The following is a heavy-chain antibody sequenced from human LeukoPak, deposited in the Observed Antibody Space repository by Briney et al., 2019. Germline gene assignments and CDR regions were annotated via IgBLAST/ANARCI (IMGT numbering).Heavy chain of an antibody. CDR2: INPSGAYT. J-gene: IGHJ4*02. D-gene: IGHD3-22*01. Sequence: GAPVKVSYTSSDYMFTTSYMHWVGQAPGQGGEGMGGINPSGAYTTYAQSFQGTLTMTRHTSTSTFYMELSSLISEDTAVYYCARGVSRDYYDTSGYYLDYWGQGTLVTVSS. CDR3: ARGVSRDYYDTSGYYLDY. V-gene: IGHV1-46*01. CDR1: DYMFTTSY.